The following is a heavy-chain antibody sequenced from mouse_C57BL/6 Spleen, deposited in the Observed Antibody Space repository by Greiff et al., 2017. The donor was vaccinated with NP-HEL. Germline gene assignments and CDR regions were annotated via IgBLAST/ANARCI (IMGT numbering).Heavy chain of an antibody. Sequence: EVQLQQSGPELVKPGASVKISCKASGYTFTDYYMNWVKQSHGKSLEWIGDINPNNGGTSYNQKFKGKATLTVDKSSSTAYMELRSLTSEDSAVYYCARKGTIRGNFDVWGTGTTVTVSS. CDR2: INPNNGGT. CDR3: ARKGTIRGNFDV. V-gene: IGHV1-26*01. CDR1: GYTFTDYY. D-gene: IGHD2-12*01. J-gene: IGHJ1*03.